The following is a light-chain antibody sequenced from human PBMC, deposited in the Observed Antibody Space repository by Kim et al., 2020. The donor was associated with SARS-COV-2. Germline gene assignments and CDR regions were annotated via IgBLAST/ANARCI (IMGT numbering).Light chain of an antibody. V-gene: IGKV3-11*01. CDR3: QYRRT. CDR2: DAS. CDR1: QTVSNY. Sequence: VTLSLSPGERATLSCGNSQTVSNYLAWYQQKPGQAPRLLIYDASNRATGIPVRFSGSGSGTDFSLTISNLEPEDFAVYYCQYRRTFGQGTKVDIK. J-gene: IGKJ1*01.